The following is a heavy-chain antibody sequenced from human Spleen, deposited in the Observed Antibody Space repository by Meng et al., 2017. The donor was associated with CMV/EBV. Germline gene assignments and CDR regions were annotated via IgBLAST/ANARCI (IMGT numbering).Heavy chain of an antibody. J-gene: IGHJ6*02. V-gene: IGHV1-69*05. CDR2: IIPIFGTA. D-gene: IGHD6-6*01. Sequence: SVKVSCEASGGTFSSYAISWVRQAPGQGLEWMGGIIPIFGTANYAQKFQGRVTITTDESTSTAYMELSSLRSEDTAVYYCARGSSIAAGSPLDVWGQGTTVTVSS. CDR3: ARGSSIAAGSPLDV. CDR1: GGTFSSYA.